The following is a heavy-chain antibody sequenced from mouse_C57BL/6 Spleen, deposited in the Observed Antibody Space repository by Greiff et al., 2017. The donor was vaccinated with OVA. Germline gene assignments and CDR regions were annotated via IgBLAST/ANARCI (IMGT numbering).Heavy chain of an antibody. D-gene: IGHD1-1*01. CDR2: ISGGGGNT. V-gene: IGHV5-9*01. Sequence: DVMLVESGGGLVKPGGSLKLSCAASGFTFSSYTMSWVRQTPEKRLEWVATISGGGGNTYYPDSVKGRFTISRDNAKNTLYLQMSSLRSEDTALYYCARHAITTVVATDAMDYWGQGTSVTVSS. J-gene: IGHJ4*01. CDR1: GFTFSSYT. CDR3: ARHAITTVVATDAMDY.